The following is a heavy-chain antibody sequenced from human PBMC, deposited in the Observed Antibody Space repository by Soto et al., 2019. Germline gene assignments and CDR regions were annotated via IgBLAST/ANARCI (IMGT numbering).Heavy chain of an antibody. CDR3: ARCSLATGSYLSLDLEY. CDR1: GGTFSSYA. CDR2: IIPIFGTA. Sequence: SSVKVSCKASGGTFSSYAISWVRQAPGQGLEWMGGIIPIFGTADYAQKFQGRVTMTADESTSTAYMELSSLRSEDTAVYYCARCSLATGSYLSLDLEYWEQGTLVTV. D-gene: IGHD3-16*02. V-gene: IGHV1-69*13. J-gene: IGHJ4*02.